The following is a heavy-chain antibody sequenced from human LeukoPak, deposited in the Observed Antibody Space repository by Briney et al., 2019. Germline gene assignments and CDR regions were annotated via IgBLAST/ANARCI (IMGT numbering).Heavy chain of an antibody. J-gene: IGHJ6*02. CDR1: GFTVSSNY. CDR3: ASSVNRNYYYGMDV. Sequence: GGSLRLSCAASGFTVSSNYMSWVRQAPGKGLGWVSVIYSGGSTYYADSVKGRFTISRDNSKNTLYLQMNSLRAEDTAVYYCASSVNRNYYYGMDVWGQGTTVTVSS. V-gene: IGHV3-66*01. CDR2: IYSGGST. D-gene: IGHD1-14*01.